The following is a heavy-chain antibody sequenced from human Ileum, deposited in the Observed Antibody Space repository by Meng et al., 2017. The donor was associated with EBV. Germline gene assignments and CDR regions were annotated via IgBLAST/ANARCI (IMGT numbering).Heavy chain of an antibody. CDR3: ARSSPIVRGLDY. V-gene: IGHV4-4*02. CDR2: VYHDGAT. CDR1: GDSVSGRDW. J-gene: IGHJ4*02. Sequence: QGQLQEAGPGLVKPSGTLSLTCGGSGDSVSGRDWWSWVRQPPGKGLEWIGEVYHDGATNYHPSLKSRVTISLDKSKNEVNLHLNSLTAADTAVYFCARSSPIVRGLDYWGQGTLVTVSS. D-gene: IGHD3-10*01.